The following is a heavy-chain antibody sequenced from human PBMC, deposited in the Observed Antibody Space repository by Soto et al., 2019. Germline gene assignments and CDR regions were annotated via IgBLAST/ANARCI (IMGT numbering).Heavy chain of an antibody. CDR2: ISSSSSYI. CDR1: AFTFSSYS. Sequence: GGSLRLSCAASAFTFSSYSMNWVRQAPGKGLEWVSSISSSSSYIYCADSVKGRFTITRDNDKNSLYLQMNSLRAEHTAVYHCATDRQYSSSWYRPEYYFDYWGQGTLVTVSS. CDR3: ATDRQYSSSWYRPEYYFDY. J-gene: IGHJ4*02. V-gene: IGHV3-21*01. D-gene: IGHD6-13*01.